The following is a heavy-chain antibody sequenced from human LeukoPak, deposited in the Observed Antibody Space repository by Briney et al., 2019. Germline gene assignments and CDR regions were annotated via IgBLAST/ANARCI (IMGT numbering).Heavy chain of an antibody. CDR3: ATRKLGNDY. J-gene: IGHJ4*02. CDR2: IYYTET. V-gene: IGHV4-59*02. D-gene: IGHD7-27*01. Sequence: SSETLSPTCTVSGGSVSNYYWSWLRQSPGQGLKWIGYIYYTETSYNPSLKSRVTISADTSKNQFSLELYSVTAADTAVYYCATRKLGNDYWGQGTLVTVSS. CDR1: GGSVSNYY.